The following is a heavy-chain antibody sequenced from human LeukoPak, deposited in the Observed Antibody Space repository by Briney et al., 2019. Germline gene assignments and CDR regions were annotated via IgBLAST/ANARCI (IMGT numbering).Heavy chain of an antibody. V-gene: IGHV3-33*01. Sequence: SGRSLRLSCAASGFTFSSYGMHWVRQAPGKGLEWVAVIWYDGSNKYYADSVKGRFNISRDNSKNTLYLQMNSLRAEDTAVYYCARGVTRYCSSTSCYYFDYWGQGTLVTVSS. J-gene: IGHJ4*02. D-gene: IGHD2-2*01. CDR1: GFTFSSYG. CDR2: IWYDGSNK. CDR3: ARGVTRYCSSTSCYYFDY.